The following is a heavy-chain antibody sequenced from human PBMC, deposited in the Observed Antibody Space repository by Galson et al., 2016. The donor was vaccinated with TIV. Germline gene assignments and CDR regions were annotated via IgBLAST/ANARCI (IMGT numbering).Heavy chain of an antibody. CDR1: GYRFTSYW. V-gene: IGHV5-10-1*01. CDR2: IDPTDSYT. J-gene: IGHJ5*02. Sequence: QSGAEVKKPGESLRISCKGSGYRFTSYWINWVRQMPGKGLEWMGRIDPTDSYTTYRPSFQGHVTISADKSSTTAYLKWSSLKASATAMYYCARGGSSGSAWLDPWGPGTPVTVSS. CDR3: ARGGSSGSAWLDP. D-gene: IGHD3-10*01.